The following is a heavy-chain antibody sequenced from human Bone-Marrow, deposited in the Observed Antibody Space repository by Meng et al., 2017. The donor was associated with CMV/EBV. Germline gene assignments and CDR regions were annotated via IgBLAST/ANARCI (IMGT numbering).Heavy chain of an antibody. V-gene: IGHV4-4*02. J-gene: IGHJ4*02. Sequence: GSLRLSCAVSGGSISSSNWWSWVRQPPGKGLEWIGEIYHSGSTNYNPSLKSRVTISVDKSKNQFSLKLSSVTAADTAVYYWAREYSSSSGGFYYFDYWGQGTLVTVSS. D-gene: IGHD6-6*01. CDR2: IYHSGST. CDR3: AREYSSSSGGFYYFDY. CDR1: GGSISSSNW.